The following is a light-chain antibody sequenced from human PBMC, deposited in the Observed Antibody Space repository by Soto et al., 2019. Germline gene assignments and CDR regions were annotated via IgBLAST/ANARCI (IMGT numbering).Light chain of an antibody. CDR3: QQYDYSPPYT. J-gene: IGKJ2*01. V-gene: IGKV3-20*01. CDR1: QSVSNTY. CDR2: GAS. Sequence: EIVLTQSPGTLSLSPGERATLSCRASQSVSNTYLAWYQQKPGQAPRLLIYGASSRATGIPDRFSGSGSGTDFTLTISRLEPEDFAVYYCQQYDYSPPYTFGQGTKLEIK.